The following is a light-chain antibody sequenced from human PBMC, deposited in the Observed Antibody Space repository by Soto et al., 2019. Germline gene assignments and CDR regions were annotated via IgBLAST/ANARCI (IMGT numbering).Light chain of an antibody. CDR2: DAS. J-gene: IGKJ1*01. V-gene: IGKV3-20*01. Sequence: EIVLTQSPGTLSLSPGERATLSCRAGQSVGSSYLAWYQQRPGQAPRLLIYDASTRAAGIPDRFSGSGSGTDFSLVISRLETDDFAVYYCHQYYTSVRTFGQGTKVDIK. CDR1: QSVGSSY. CDR3: HQYYTSVRT.